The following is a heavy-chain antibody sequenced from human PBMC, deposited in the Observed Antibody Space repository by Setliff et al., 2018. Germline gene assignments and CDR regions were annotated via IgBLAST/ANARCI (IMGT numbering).Heavy chain of an antibody. CDR2: ISAYNGHT. Sequence: ASVKVSCKASGYTFTSYGISWVRQAPGQGLEWMGYISAYNGHTNYAEKVQGRIAMTTDTSTNTAYMELRNLRSDDTAVYYCARDTPPRYTGYSDGWAPFDFWGQGTLVTVSA. J-gene: IGHJ4*02. V-gene: IGHV1-18*01. CDR1: GYTFTSYG. D-gene: IGHD6-19*01. CDR3: ARDTPPRYTGYSDGWAPFDF.